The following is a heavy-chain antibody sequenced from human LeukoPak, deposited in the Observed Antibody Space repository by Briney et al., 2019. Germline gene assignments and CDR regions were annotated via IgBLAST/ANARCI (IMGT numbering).Heavy chain of an antibody. V-gene: IGHV3-74*01. CDR3: RRQFLVGVS. CDR2: INSDRSST. D-gene: IGHD5/OR15-5a*01. CDR1: GFTFSNYW. J-gene: IGHJ5*02. Sequence: PGGSLRLSCEASGFTFSNYWMHWVRQAPGKGLVWVSRINSDRSSTSYADSVKGRFTISRDNAKNTLYLQMNSLSAKDTAMYYCRRQFLVGVSWGPGTLVTVSS.